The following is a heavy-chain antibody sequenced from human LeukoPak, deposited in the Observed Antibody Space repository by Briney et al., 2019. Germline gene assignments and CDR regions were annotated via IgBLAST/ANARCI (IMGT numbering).Heavy chain of an antibody. CDR2: ISVSSSTI. Sequence: GGSLRLSCAASGFMFSSHAMNWVRQAPGKGLEWVSYISVSSSTIYYADSVKGRFTISRDNSKNTLYLQMNSLRAEDTAVYYCAKDTLPIFDYWGQGTLVTVSS. J-gene: IGHJ4*02. CDR3: AKDTLPIFDY. CDR1: GFMFSSHA. V-gene: IGHV3-48*01.